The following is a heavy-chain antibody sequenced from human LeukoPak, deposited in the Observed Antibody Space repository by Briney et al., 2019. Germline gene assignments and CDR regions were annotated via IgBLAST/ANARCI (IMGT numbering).Heavy chain of an antibody. V-gene: IGHV3-48*03. CDR2: ISSSGSTI. CDR1: GFTFSTYE. D-gene: IGHD1-14*01. Sequence: TGGSLRLSCAASGFTFSTYEMNWVRQAPGKGLEWVSYISSSGSTIYYADSVKGRFTISRDNAKNSLYLQMNSLRAEDTAVYYCARESQPGSAFDIWGQGTMVTVSS. CDR3: ARESQPGSAFDI. J-gene: IGHJ3*02.